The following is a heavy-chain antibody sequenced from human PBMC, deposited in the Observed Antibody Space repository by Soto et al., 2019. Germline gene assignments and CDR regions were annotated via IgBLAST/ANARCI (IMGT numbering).Heavy chain of an antibody. CDR1: GYKFTTFW. V-gene: IGHV5-10-1*01. Sequence: GESLTISCKASGYKFTTFWLNWVRQTPGKGLEWLGRIDPTDSFTNYSPPVEGHVTISVDRSISTASLQWNSLQASDPALYYCARPASGGSRDGLDGTGQVPRVTFS. J-gene: IGHJ3*01. CDR3: ARPASGGSRDGLDG. CDR2: IDPTDSFT. D-gene: IGHD2-15*01.